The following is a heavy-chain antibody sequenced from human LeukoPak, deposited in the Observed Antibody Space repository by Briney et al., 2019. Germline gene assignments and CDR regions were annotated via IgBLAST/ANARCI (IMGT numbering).Heavy chain of an antibody. J-gene: IGHJ4*02. D-gene: IGHD2-2*01. CDR1: GYTFTSYG. CDR3: ARDAHTTRYCSSTSCYGRLRV. V-gene: IGHV1-18*04. Sequence: ASVKVSCKASGYTFTSYGISWVRQAPGQGLEWMGWINAYNGNTNYAQKLQGRVTMTTDTSTSTAYMELRSLRSDDTAVYYCARDAHTTRYCSSTSCYGRLRVWGQGTLVTVSS. CDR2: INAYNGNT.